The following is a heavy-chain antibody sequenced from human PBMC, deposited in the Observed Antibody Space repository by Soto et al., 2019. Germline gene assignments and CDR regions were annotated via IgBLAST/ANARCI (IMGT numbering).Heavy chain of an antibody. Sequence: NPSETLSLTCSVSGVPVSSGSYYWSWIRQPPGKGLEWVGKIYYSGSTDYNPSLKSRVTISIDTSKNQFSLKLSSVTAADTAVYYCARDYGGDYWGQGTLVTVSS. V-gene: IGHV4-61*01. CDR2: IYYSGST. CDR3: ARDYGGDY. J-gene: IGHJ4*02. D-gene: IGHD4-17*01. CDR1: GVPVSSGSYY.